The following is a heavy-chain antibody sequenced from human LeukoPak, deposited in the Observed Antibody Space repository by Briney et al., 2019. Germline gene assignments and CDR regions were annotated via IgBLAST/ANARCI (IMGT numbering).Heavy chain of an antibody. CDR1: GDSISGHY. Sequence: SETLSLTCTVSGDSISGHYWSWIRQPPGTGLEWIGYVYDTGSTNYNPSLESRVTISLATSKNQFSLKLSSVTAADTAVYYCARINYRTPYYYYYMDVWGKGTTVNVSS. J-gene: IGHJ6*03. V-gene: IGHV4-59*11. D-gene: IGHD3-10*01. CDR3: ARINYRTPYYYYYMDV. CDR2: VYDTGST.